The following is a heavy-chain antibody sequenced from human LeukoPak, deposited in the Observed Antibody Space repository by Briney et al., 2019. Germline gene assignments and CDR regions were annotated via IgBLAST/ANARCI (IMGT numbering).Heavy chain of an antibody. CDR2: IYYSGST. D-gene: IGHD1-26*01. J-gene: IGHJ4*02. Sequence: SETLSLTCTVSGGSISSYYWSWIRQPPGKGLEWIGYIYYSGSTNYNPSLKSRVAISVDTSKNQFFLKLDSVTAADTAVYYCASPLAVGASDYWGQGTLVTVSS. V-gene: IGHV4-59*08. CDR1: GGSISSYY. CDR3: ASPLAVGASDY.